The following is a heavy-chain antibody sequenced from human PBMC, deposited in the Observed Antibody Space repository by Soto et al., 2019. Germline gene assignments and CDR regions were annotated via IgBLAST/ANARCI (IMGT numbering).Heavy chain of an antibody. D-gene: IGHD6-6*01. CDR3: AREGQLVRKYYYYGMDV. Sequence: QVQLVESGGGVVQPGRSLRLSCAASGFTFSSYAMHWVRQAPGKGLEWVAVISYDGSNKYYADSVKGRFTISRDNSKNTLYLQMNSLRAEDTAVYYCAREGQLVRKYYYYGMDVW. CDR1: GFTFSSYA. CDR2: ISYDGSNK. J-gene: IGHJ6*01. V-gene: IGHV3-30-3*01.